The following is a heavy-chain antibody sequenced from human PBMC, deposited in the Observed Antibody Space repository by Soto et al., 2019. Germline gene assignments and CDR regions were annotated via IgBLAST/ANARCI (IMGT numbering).Heavy chain of an antibody. CDR3: ARWFTYGNFDYFDY. CDR1: GVXFTFSTSA. V-gene: IGHV3-74*01. CDR2: FNSGGGTT. D-gene: IGHD3-10*01. Sequence: PGGCLRLSCASSGVXFTFSTSAMSWVRQAPGKGLVWVARFNSGGGTTTYADSVKGRFTISRDNAKNTLYLQMNRLRAEDTAIYYCARWFTYGNFDYFDYWGQGSQVTVSS. J-gene: IGHJ4*02.